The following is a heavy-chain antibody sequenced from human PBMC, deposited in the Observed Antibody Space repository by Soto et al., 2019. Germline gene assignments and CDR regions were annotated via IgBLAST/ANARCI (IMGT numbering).Heavy chain of an antibody. CDR3: ESQVKECGHFDY. CDR1: GFTFSSYA. J-gene: IGHJ4*02. Sequence: QVQLVESGGGVVQPGRSLRLSCAASGFTFSSYAMHWVRQAPGKGLEWVAVISYDGSNKYYADSVKGRFTISRDNSKNTLYLQMHRLRAEDTAGYYCESQVKECGHFDYGGQGTLVTVFS. D-gene: IGHD3-3*01. CDR2: ISYDGSNK. V-gene: IGHV3-30-3*01.